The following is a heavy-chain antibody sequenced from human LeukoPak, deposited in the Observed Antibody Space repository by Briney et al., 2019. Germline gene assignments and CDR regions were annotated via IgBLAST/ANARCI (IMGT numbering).Heavy chain of an antibody. Sequence: GGSLRLSCAASGFTFRDSYMTWIRQAPGKGLEWISYISNSGSTIYYADSVRGRFTISRDNSKNTLYLQVNSLRAEDTAVYYCAKDASDTGYYFDYWGQGTLVTVSS. CDR1: GFTFRDSY. D-gene: IGHD1-14*01. V-gene: IGHV3-11*01. J-gene: IGHJ4*02. CDR3: AKDASDTGYYFDY. CDR2: ISNSGSTI.